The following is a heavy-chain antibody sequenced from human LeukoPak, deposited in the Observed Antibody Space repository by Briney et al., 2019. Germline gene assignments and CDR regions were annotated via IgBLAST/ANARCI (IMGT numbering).Heavy chain of an antibody. V-gene: IGHV3-23*01. Sequence: GGSLRLSCAASGFTFSGSAMSWVRQAPGEGLEWVSLISYSGANSYYTDSVRGRFTISRDDSKNTLYLQVNSLTTEDAAVYYCTTDVVVVATYGLYDFDYWGQGTLVTVSS. J-gene: IGHJ4*02. CDR3: TTDVVVVATYGLYDFDY. CDR1: GFTFSGSA. D-gene: IGHD5-12*01. CDR2: ISYSGANS.